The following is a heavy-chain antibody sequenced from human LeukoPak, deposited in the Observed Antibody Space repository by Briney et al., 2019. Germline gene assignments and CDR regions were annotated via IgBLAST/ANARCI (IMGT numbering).Heavy chain of an antibody. J-gene: IGHJ4*02. Sequence: PGGSLRLSCAASGFTFSSYSMNWVRQAPGKGLEWVSSISSSSSYIYYADSVKGRFTISRDNAKNSLYLQMNSPRADDTAVYYCAKGGSSYSEMDYWGQGTLVTVSS. CDR1: GFTFSSYS. D-gene: IGHD4-11*01. CDR3: AKGGSSYSEMDY. CDR2: ISSSSSYI. V-gene: IGHV3-21*04.